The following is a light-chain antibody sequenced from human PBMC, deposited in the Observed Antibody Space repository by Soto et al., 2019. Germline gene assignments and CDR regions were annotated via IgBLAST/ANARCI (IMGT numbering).Light chain of an antibody. V-gene: IGLV2-14*03. CDR1: SSDVGGYNY. CDR2: DVN. CDR3: ASFTSIVTVV. Sequence: QSALTQPASVSGSPGQSITISCAGTSSDVGGYNYVSWYQQHPGKVPRLIISDVNKRPSGVSDRFSGSKSGNTASLTISGLEAEDEADYYCASFTSIVTVVFGGGTKLTVL. J-gene: IGLJ2*01.